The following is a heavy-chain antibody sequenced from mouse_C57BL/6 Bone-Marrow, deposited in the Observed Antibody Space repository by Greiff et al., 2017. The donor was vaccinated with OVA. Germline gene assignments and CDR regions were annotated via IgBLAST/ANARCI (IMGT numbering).Heavy chain of an antibody. CDR1: GFSLSTFGMG. J-gene: IGHJ2*01. Sequence: QVTLKVSGPGILQPSQSLSLSCSFSGFSLSTFGMGVGWIRQPSGQGLEWLAHIWWDDDKYYNPALKSRLTIPKDTSKNQVFLKIANVDTAYAATYYCARFSNYVGYFDYWGQGTTLTVSS. V-gene: IGHV8-8*01. CDR2: IWWDDDK. CDR3: ARFSNYVGYFDY. D-gene: IGHD2-5*01.